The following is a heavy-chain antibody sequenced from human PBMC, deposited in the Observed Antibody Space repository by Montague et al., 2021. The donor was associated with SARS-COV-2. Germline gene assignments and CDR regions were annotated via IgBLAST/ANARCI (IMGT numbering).Heavy chain of an antibody. CDR3: ARDGLERQWWMLGWFDP. Sequence: SETLSFTCTVSGGSISNYYWSWIRQPAGKGLEWIGRIYTSGSTNYNPSLKSRVTMSVDTSKNQFSLKLRSVTAADTAVYFCARDGLERQWWMLGWFDPWGQGTLVTVSS. J-gene: IGHJ5*02. CDR2: IYTSGST. CDR1: GGSISNYY. V-gene: IGHV4-4*07. D-gene: IGHD1-1*01.